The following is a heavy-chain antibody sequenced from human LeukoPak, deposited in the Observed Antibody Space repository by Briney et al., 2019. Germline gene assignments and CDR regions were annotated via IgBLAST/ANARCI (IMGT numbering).Heavy chain of an antibody. D-gene: IGHD3-3*01. CDR1: GGTFSSYA. Sequence: ASVKVSCKASGGTFSSYAISWVRQAPGHGLEWMGRININSGGINYAQKFQGRVTMTRATSISTAYMELSRLRFDDTAVYYCARDRDGGVGTIDYWGQGTLVPVSS. J-gene: IGHJ4*02. CDR2: ININSGGI. V-gene: IGHV1-2*06. CDR3: ARDRDGGVGTIDY.